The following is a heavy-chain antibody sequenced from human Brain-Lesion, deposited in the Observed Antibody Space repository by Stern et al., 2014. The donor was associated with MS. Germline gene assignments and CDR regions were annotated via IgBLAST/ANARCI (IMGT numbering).Heavy chain of an antibody. CDR2: IFNSGST. Sequence: QVQLQESGPGLVKPSQTLSLSCTVSGGSISSGGYSWSWIRQPAGKGLEWIGRIFNSGSTSYNPSLKSRSPISIDTSKNQFSLRLNSMTAADTAVYYCARGRVVPGFQYYATDVWGQGTTVIVSS. V-gene: IGHV4-61*02. CDR1: GGSISSGGYS. CDR3: ARGRVVPGFQYYATDV. J-gene: IGHJ6*02. D-gene: IGHD2-2*01.